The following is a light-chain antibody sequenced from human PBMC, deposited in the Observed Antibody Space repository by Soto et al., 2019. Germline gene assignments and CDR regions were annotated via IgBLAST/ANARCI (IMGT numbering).Light chain of an antibody. CDR1: SSNIGAGYD. V-gene: IGLV1-40*01. CDR2: GNI. CDR3: QSYDSSLSGFYV. J-gene: IGLJ1*01. Sequence: QSVLAQPPSVSGAPGQRVTISRTGSSSNIGAGYDVHWYQRLPGTAPKLLIYGNINRPSGVPDRFSGSKSGTSASLAITGLQAEDEADYYCQSYDSSLSGFYVFGTGTKVTVL.